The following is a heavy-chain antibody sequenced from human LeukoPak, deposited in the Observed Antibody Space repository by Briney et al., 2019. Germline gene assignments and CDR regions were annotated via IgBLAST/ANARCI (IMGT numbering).Heavy chain of an antibody. CDR2: ISDGGGYT. V-gene: IGHV3-23*01. J-gene: IGHJ3*02. CDR1: GFTFSTYA. Sequence: PGGSLRLSCAASGFTFSTYAMSWVRQAPGKGLEWVSGISDGGGYTYYADSVKGRFTVSRDNAKNTLYLQMNSLRAEDTAVYYCARDTYYYDSSGYYRTVGAFDIWGQGTMVTVSS. D-gene: IGHD3-22*01. CDR3: ARDTYYYDSSGYYRTVGAFDI.